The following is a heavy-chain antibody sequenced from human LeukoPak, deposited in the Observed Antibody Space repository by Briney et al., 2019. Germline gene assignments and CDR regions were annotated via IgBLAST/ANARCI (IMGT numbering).Heavy chain of an antibody. J-gene: IGHJ4*02. Sequence: PGGSLRLSSAASGFTFSSYAMSWVRQAPGEGLEWVAIITATGDTAYYADSVKGRFTISRDNSRNTVHMQMDSLRAEDTAIYYCAGDRNSDWYSPLDYWGQGSQVTVSP. V-gene: IGHV3-23*01. D-gene: IGHD6-19*01. CDR3: AGDRNSDWYSPLDY. CDR2: ITATGDTA. CDR1: GFTFSSYA.